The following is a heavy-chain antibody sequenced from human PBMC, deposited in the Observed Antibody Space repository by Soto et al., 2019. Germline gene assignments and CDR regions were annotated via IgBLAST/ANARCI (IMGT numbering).Heavy chain of an antibody. V-gene: IGHV4-59*01. CDR1: GDSISTNY. J-gene: IGHJ4*02. D-gene: IGHD3-22*01. CDR3: ARKSFYERGVFKAFNY. Sequence: TSETLSLTCTVSGDSISTNYWTWIRQSPGKGLEWIGYIYDSGGTYYNPSLKSRVTISVDTSKNQFSLKLSSVTAADTAVYYWARKSFYERGVFKAFNYGGRETLVTV. CDR2: IYDSGGT.